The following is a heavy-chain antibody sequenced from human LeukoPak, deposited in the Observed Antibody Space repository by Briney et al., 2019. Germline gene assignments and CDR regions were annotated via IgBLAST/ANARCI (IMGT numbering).Heavy chain of an antibody. Sequence: PGGSLRLSCAASGFTFSNYGMSWVRQAPGKGLEWVSVISGYSSVIYYADSVKGRFTISRDNSKNTLYLQMNSLRADDTAVYYCAKDQGIGNTGSLCGAFDIWGQGTLVTVSS. CDR2: ISGYSSVI. CDR3: AKDQGIGNTGSLCGAFDI. D-gene: IGHD1-26*01. CDR1: GFTFSNYG. J-gene: IGHJ3*02. V-gene: IGHV3-23*01.